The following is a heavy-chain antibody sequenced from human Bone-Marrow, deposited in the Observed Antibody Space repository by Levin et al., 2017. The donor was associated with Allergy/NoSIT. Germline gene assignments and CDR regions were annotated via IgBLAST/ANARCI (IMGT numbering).Heavy chain of an antibody. J-gene: IGHJ4*02. V-gene: IGHV4-34*01. CDR2: INHSGST. Sequence: GSLRLSCAVYGGSFSGYYWSWIRQPPGKGLEWIGEINHSGSTNYNPSLKSRVTISVDTSKNQFSLKLSSVTAADTAVYYCARGRGTFDIVVVPAARRGIRFDYWGQGTLVTVSS. D-gene: IGHD2-2*01. CDR3: ARGRGTFDIVVVPAARRGIRFDY. CDR1: GGSFSGYY.